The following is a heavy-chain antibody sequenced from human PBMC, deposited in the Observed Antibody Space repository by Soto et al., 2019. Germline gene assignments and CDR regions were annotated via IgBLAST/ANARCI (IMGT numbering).Heavy chain of an antibody. J-gene: IGHJ3*02. D-gene: IGHD2-15*01. CDR2: IYHSGST. CDR1: SGSISSSNW. CDR3: ARGCSGGSCYSSLRRAFDI. V-gene: IGHV4-4*02. Sequence: QVQLQDSGPGLVKPSGTLSLTCAVSSGSISSSNWWSWVRQPPVKGLEWIGEIYHSGSTNYNPSLKSRVTISVDKPKNQFSLQLSSVTAAETAVYYCARGCSGGSCYSSLRRAFDIWGQGTMVTVSS.